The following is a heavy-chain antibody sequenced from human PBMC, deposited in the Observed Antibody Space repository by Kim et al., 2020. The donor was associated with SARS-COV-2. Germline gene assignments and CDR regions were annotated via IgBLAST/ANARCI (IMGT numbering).Heavy chain of an antibody. CDR2: INSDGSST. CDR3: ARGVIYYDFWSGYPAPPMYGMDV. V-gene: IGHV3-74*01. CDR1: GFTFSSYW. Sequence: GGSLRLSCAASGFTFSSYWMHWVRQAPGKGLVWVSRINSDGSSTSYADSVKGRFTISRDNAKNTLYLQMNSLRAEDTAVYYCARGVIYYDFWSGYPAPPMYGMDVWGQGTTVTVSS. J-gene: IGHJ6*02. D-gene: IGHD3-3*01.